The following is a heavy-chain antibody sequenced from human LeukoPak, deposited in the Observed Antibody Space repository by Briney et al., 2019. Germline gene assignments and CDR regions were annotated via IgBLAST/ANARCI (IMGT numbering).Heavy chain of an antibody. J-gene: IGHJ4*02. CDR3: VSDLGHSRHYFEY. D-gene: IGHD7-27*01. CDR2: INQDGSEP. CDR1: GVTFSTYF. V-gene: IGHV3-7*01. Sequence: GGSLRLSCAASGVTFSTYFMNWVRQTPGGGVEWMACINQDGSEPYYVDSVRGRFAISRDNTKNSVYLQMNSLRAEDTAVYYCVSDLGHSRHYFEYWGQGALVTVSS.